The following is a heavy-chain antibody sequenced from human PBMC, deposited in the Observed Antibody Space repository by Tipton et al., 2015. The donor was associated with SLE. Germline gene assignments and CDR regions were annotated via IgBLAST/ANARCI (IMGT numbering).Heavy chain of an antibody. CDR3: ARRSTRDDY. V-gene: IGHV4-61*09. CDR2: VYDRGNP. J-gene: IGHJ4*02. CDR1: GVSISSSRYYST. Sequence: TLSLTCTVSGVSISSSRYYSTWSWIRQSAGKGLEWIGYVYDRGNPNYNPSLKSRVTVSVDTSKNHFSLKLNSVTAADTAVYYCARRSTRDDYWGQGTLVTVSS. D-gene: IGHD4-11*01.